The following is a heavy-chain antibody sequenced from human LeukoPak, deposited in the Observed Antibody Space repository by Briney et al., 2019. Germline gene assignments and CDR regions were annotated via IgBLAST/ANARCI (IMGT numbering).Heavy chain of an antibody. D-gene: IGHD4-17*01. CDR3: AKAFSTTVRGGFDY. V-gene: IGHV3-30*02. CDR1: GFTFSSYG. Sequence: GGSLRLSCAASGFTFSSYGMHWVRQAPGKGLEWVAFIRYDGSNKYYADSVKGRFTISRDNSKNTLYLQMNSLRAEDTAVYYCAKAFSTTVRGGFDYWGQGTLVTVSS. J-gene: IGHJ4*02. CDR2: IRYDGSNK.